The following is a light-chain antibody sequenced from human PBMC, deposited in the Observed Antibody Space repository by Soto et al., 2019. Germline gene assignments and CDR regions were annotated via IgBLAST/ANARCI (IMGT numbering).Light chain of an antibody. V-gene: IGLV2-14*01. CDR3: SSYTSSNTV. Sequence: QSALTQPASVSGSPGQSITISCTGISSDVGGYNYVSWFQQHPGKAPKLMIYGVTNRPSGVSHRFSGSKSGNTASLTISGLQAEDEADYYCSSYTSSNTVFGGGTKLTVL. CDR2: GVT. CDR1: SSDVGGYNY. J-gene: IGLJ2*01.